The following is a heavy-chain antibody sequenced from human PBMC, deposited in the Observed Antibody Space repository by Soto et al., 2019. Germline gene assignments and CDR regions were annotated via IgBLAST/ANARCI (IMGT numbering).Heavy chain of an antibody. CDR3: VSALLTESGSTC. D-gene: IGHD3-22*01. Sequence: PGGSLRLSCAASGFTLSSYNMNWVRQAPGKGLEWVSYISSSDRGTTVYYADSVKGRFTISRDNAKDSLFLQMDNLRAEDTAVYYCVSALLTESGSTCWGQGTLVTVSS. J-gene: IGHJ4*02. CDR2: ISSSDRGTTV. V-gene: IGHV3-48*01. CDR1: GFTLSSYN.